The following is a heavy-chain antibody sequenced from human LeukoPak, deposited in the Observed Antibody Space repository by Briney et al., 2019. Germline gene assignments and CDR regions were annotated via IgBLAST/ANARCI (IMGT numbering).Heavy chain of an antibody. J-gene: IGHJ6*02. CDR3: AKDRSRGVGAPNYYGMDV. V-gene: IGHV3-23*01. CDR1: GFTFSSYA. Sequence: GGSLRLSCAASGFTFSSYAMSWVRQAPGKELEWVSAISGSGGSTYYADSVKGRFTISRDNSKNTLYLQMNSLRAEDTAVYYCAKDRSRGVGAPNYYGMDVWGQGTTVTVSS. CDR2: ISGSGGST. D-gene: IGHD3-10*01.